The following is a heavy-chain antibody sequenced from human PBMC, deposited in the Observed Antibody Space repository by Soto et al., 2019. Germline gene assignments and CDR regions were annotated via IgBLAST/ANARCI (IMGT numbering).Heavy chain of an antibody. D-gene: IGHD2-15*01. J-gene: IGHJ4*02. V-gene: IGHV4-39*01. CDR1: GGSISSSSYY. CDR2: IYYSGST. Sequence: SETLSLTCTVSGGSISSSSYYWGWIRQPPGKGLEWIGSIYYSGSTYYNLSLKSRVTISVDTSKNQFSLKLSSVTAADTAVYFCARIPGYCSGDSCRIDYWGQGTLVTVSS. CDR3: ARIPGYCSGDSCRIDY.